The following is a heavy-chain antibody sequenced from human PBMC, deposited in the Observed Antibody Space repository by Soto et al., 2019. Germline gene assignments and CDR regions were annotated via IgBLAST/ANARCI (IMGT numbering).Heavy chain of an antibody. D-gene: IGHD4-17*01. CDR3: ARGPYGGNSDYYYYYGMDY. V-gene: IGHV1-69*13. CDR2: IIPIFGTA. Sequence: SVKVSCKASGGTFSSYAISWVRQAPGQGLEWMGGIIPIFGTANYAQKFQGRVTITADESTSTAYMELSSLRSEDTAVYYCARGPYGGNSDYYYYYGMDYWGQGTLVTVSS. J-gene: IGHJ6*02. CDR1: GGTFSSYA.